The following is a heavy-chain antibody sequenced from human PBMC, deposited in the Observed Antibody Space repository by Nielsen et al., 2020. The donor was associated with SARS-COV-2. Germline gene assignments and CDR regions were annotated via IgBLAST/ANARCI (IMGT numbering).Heavy chain of an antibody. CDR1: GFTLSDYA. V-gene: IGHV3-23*01. J-gene: IGHJ4*02. CDR2: ITASGVHT. Sequence: GGSLRLSCAASGFTLSDYAMAWVRRAPGKGLEWVSAITASGVHTYYADSVQGRFTISRDNSKNTLSLQVNSLRAEDTAIYYCFRPSDYWGQGTLVTVSS. CDR3: FRPSDY.